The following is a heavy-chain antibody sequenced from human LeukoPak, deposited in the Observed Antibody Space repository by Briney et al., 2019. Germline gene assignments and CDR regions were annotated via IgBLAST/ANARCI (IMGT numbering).Heavy chain of an antibody. D-gene: IGHD6-13*01. Sequence: PSETLSLTCTVSGGSISSYYWSWIRQPPGKGLEWIGYIYYSGSTNYNPSLKSRVTISVDTSKNQFSLKLSSVTAADTAVYYCARAYSSSYYYYYYYMDVWGKGTTVTISS. V-gene: IGHV4-59*12. CDR1: GGSISSYY. CDR3: ARAYSSSYYYYYYYMDV. CDR2: IYYSGST. J-gene: IGHJ6*03.